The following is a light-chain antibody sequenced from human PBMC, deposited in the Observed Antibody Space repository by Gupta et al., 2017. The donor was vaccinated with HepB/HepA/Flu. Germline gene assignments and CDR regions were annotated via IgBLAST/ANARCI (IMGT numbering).Light chain of an antibody. CDR2: DVS. CDR3: SSFTSTSTVI. V-gene: IGLV2-14*03. CDR1: SSDVGAYNY. J-gene: IGLJ2*01. Sequence: QSALTQPSSVSGSPGQSITISFTVPSSDVGAYNYVSWYQQHPGKAPKFIIYDVSNRPSGVSNRFSGSKSGNTASLTISGLQAEDEADYYCSSFTSTSTVIFGGGTKLTVL.